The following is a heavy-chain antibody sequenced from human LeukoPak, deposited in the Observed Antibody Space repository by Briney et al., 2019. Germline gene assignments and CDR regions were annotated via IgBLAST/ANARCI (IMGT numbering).Heavy chain of an antibody. CDR3: AKGGGSSGYSQSDC. V-gene: IGHV3-23*01. J-gene: IGHJ4*02. Sequence: GGSVTLFCAPSGLTVSRYAVRWARHAPGKGLEWVTNISSSGDTTYYARSVKGRFTLARDNATHSIYLQMNSLRAEDTAVYSCAKGGGSSGYSQSDCWGQGTLVTASS. CDR1: GLTVSRYA. D-gene: IGHD3-22*01. CDR2: ISSSGDTT.